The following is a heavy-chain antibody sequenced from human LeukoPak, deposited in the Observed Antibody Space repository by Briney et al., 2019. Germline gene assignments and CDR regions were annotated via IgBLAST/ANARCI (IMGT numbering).Heavy chain of an antibody. CDR3: AKDAQRGFDYSNSLDN. CDR2: IWSDGSNR. J-gene: IGHJ4*02. CDR1: GFTFSHYG. Sequence: GRSLRLSCATSGFTFSHYGMHWVRQAPGKGLEWVAVIWSDGSNRYYGDHVKGRFTISRDNFQRTVYLQMNSLRAEDTAVYYCAKDAQRGFDYSNSLDNWGQGTLVTVSS. D-gene: IGHD4-11*01. V-gene: IGHV3-33*06.